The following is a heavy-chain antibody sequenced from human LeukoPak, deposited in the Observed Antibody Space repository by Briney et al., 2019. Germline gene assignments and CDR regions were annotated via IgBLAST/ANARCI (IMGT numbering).Heavy chain of an antibody. CDR3: ARLYSSSVNF. CDR2: ISSNGGST. D-gene: IGHD6-13*01. CDR1: GFTFSSYA. J-gene: IGHJ4*02. V-gene: IGHV3-64*01. Sequence: PGGSLRLSCAASGFTFSSYAMHWVRQAPGKGLEYVSAISSNGGSTYYANSVKGRFTISRDNSKNTLYLQMGSLRADDTAVYYCARLYSSSVNFWGQGTMVTVSS.